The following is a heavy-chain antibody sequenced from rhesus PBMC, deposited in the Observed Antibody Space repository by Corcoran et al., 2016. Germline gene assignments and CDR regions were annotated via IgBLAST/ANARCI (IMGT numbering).Heavy chain of an antibody. D-gene: IGHD4-23*01. V-gene: IGHV4S5*01. J-gene: IGHJ4*01. CDR2: IGGTTGNT. Sequence: QLQLQESGPGLVRPSETLSLTCAVSGGSIAGYYWNWIRQPPGKGLGWIGYIGGTTGNTYYTPSLKVRVTTSTDPSTNQFSLEMNSVTAADTAVYYCVRGDNSNYNHHYWGQGVLVTVSS. CDR1: GGSIAGYY. CDR3: VRGDNSNYNHHY.